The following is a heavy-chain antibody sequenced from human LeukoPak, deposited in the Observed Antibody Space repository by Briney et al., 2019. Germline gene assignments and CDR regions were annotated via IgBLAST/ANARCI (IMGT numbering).Heavy chain of an antibody. J-gene: IGHJ3*02. CDR3: ARDATTNYYDSSGYYPDAAFDI. CDR1: GYTFTSYG. V-gene: IGHV1-46*01. Sequence: ASVKVSCKASGYTFTSYGISWVRQAPGQGLEWMGIINPSGGSTSYAQKFQGRVTMTRDTSTSTVYMELSSLRSEDTAVYYCARDATTNYYDSSGYYPDAAFDIWGQGTMVTVSS. CDR2: INPSGGST. D-gene: IGHD3-22*01.